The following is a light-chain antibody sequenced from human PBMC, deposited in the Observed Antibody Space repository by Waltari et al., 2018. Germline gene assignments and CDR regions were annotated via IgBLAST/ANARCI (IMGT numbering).Light chain of an antibody. V-gene: IGKV1-39*01. CDR2: TAS. CDR3: QQSYSSPWT. J-gene: IGKJ1*01. CDR1: QSISDY. Sequence: IQMTQSPPALSASVGDRVAITCRASQSISDYLHWYQQKPGKAPRVLIYTASSLQRGGPTGFSGSGSGTEFTLTISTLQPEDAATYYCQQSYSSPWTFGQGTKVEIK.